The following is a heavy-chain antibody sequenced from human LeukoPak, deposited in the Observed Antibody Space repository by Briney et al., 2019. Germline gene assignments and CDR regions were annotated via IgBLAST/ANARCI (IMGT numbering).Heavy chain of an antibody. CDR1: GYTFTSYY. V-gene: IGHV1-46*01. J-gene: IGHJ3*02. CDR2: INPSGGST. Sequence: ASVKVSCKASGYTFTSYYMHWVRQAPGQGLEWMGIINPSGGSTSYAQKFQGRVTMTRDTSTSTVYMELSSLRSEDTAVYYCATGPYYYDSSGYWGGAFDIWGQGTMVTVS. D-gene: IGHD3-22*01. CDR3: ATGPYYYDSSGYWGGAFDI.